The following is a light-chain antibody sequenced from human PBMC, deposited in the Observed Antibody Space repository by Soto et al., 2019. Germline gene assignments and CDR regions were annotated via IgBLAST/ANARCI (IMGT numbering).Light chain of an antibody. Sequence: SSELTQPLSVSVALGQTARITCGGNNIGSKNVHWYQQRPAQAPVLVIYRDSNRPSGIPERFSGSNSGNTATLTISRAQAGDEADFYCQVWDSSTLVFGGGTKLTVL. CDR2: RDS. CDR3: QVWDSSTLV. CDR1: NIGSKN. J-gene: IGLJ2*01. V-gene: IGLV3-9*01.